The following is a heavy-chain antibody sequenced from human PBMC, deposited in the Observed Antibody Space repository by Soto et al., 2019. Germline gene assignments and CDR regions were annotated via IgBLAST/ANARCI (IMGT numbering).Heavy chain of an antibody. CDR2: ISYDGSNK. V-gene: IGHV3-30*18. CDR1: GFTFSSYG. J-gene: IGHJ4*02. Sequence: ESGGGLIQPGRSLRLSCAASGFTFSSYGMHWVRQAPGKGLEWVAVISYDGSNKYYADSVKGRFTISRDNSKNTLYLQMNSLRAEDTAVYYCAKDGQQWLEYYFDYWGQGTLVTVSS. D-gene: IGHD6-19*01. CDR3: AKDGQQWLEYYFDY.